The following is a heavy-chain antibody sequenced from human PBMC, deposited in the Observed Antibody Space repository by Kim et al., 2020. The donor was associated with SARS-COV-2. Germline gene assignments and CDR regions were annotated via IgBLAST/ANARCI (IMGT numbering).Heavy chain of an antibody. J-gene: IGHJ5*02. CDR3: AREDGWFDP. Sequence: GIANYAQKFQGRVTITADKSTGTAYMELSSLRSEDTAVYYCAREDGWFDPWGQGTLVTVSS. V-gene: IGHV1-69*04. CDR2: GIA.